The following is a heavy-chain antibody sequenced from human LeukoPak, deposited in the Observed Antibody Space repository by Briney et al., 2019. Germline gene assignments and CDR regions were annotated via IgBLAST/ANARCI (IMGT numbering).Heavy chain of an antibody. CDR2: IYYSGSI. V-gene: IGHV4-59*08. J-gene: IGHJ4*02. CDR1: GGSISGYY. CDR3: ARIDYGDYVPLDY. D-gene: IGHD4-17*01. Sequence: SSETLSLTCTVSGGSISGYYWSWIRQPPGKGLEWIGYIYYSGSINYNPSLKSRVTISVDTSKNQFSLKLSSVTAADTAVYYCARIDYGDYVPLDYWGQGTLVTVSS.